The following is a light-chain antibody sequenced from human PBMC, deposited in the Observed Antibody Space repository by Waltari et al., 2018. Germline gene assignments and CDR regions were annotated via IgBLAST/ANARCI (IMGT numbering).Light chain of an antibody. CDR1: QSVSNGY. Sequence: WRAGQSVSNGYFARNQQGPGQAPRLLIYGASSRATGIPDRFSGSGSGTDFTLTISRLEPEDFAVYYCQQYGSSPRTFGQGTKLEIK. J-gene: IGKJ2*01. CDR2: GAS. CDR3: QQYGSSPRT. V-gene: IGKV3-20*01.